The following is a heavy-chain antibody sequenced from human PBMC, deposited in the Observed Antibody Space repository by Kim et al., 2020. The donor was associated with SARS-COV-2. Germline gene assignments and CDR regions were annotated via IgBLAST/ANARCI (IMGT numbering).Heavy chain of an antibody. CDR3: ARLDYGDYVVAEYFQH. J-gene: IGHJ1*01. Sequence: SIKSRVTISVDTSKNQFSLKLSSVTAADTAVYYCARLDYGDYVVAEYFQHWGQGTLVTVSS. V-gene: IGHV4-39*01. D-gene: IGHD4-17*01.